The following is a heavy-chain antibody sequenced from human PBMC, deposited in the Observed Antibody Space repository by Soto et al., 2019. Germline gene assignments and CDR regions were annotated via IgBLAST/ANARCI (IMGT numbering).Heavy chain of an antibody. D-gene: IGHD5-18*01. CDR1: GFNFPTSW. J-gene: IGHJ4*03. V-gene: IGHV5-51*01. CDR3: ARRHGYSYGYVDF. CDR2: IHPSDSDI. Sequence: GESLKISCQGSGFNFPTSWIGWVRQTPGKGLEWIGIIHPSDSDITYMPTFEGRVIISADNSISTAYLQWTSLQASDTAKYSCARRHGYSYGYVDFWGQGTLVTVSS.